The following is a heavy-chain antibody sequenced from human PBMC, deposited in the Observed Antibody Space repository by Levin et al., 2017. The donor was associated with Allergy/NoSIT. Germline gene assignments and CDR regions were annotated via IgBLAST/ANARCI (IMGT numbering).Heavy chain of an antibody. CDR3: AVGARGGSYFDY. V-gene: IGHV3-15*01. CDR2: IKSKRDGETT. J-gene: IGHJ4*02. CDR1: GFTFSNAW. D-gene: IGHD1-26*01. Sequence: GESLKISCAASGFTFSNAWMSWVRQAPGKGLEWVGRIKSKRDGETTDYAAPVEGRFTISRDDSKNTVYLQMNSLKTEDTAVYYCAVGARGGSYFDYWGQGALDTVSS.